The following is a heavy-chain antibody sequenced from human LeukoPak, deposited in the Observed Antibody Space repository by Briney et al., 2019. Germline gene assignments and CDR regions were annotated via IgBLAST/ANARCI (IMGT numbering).Heavy chain of an antibody. Sequence: PGGSLRLSCAASGFTFSTYAMSWVRQAPGKGLEWVSAISGSDRTYYAGSVKGRFTISRDNSKNTLYLQLNSLRAEDTAVYYCSKERNYDILTGYYNIYFQHWGQGTLVTVSS. V-gene: IGHV3-23*01. CDR1: GFTFSTYA. CDR2: ISGSDRT. CDR3: SKERNYDILTGYYNIYFQH. J-gene: IGHJ1*01. D-gene: IGHD3-9*01.